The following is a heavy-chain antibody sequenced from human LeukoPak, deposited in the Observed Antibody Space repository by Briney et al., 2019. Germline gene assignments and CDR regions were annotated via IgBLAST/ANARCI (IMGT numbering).Heavy chain of an antibody. Sequence: PSETLSLTCTVSGYSISSGYYWGWIRQPPGKGLEWIGSIYHSGSTYYNPSLKSRVTIYVDTSKNQFSLKLSSVTAADTAVYYCARGTVFSGAFDIWGQGTMVTVSS. CDR2: IYHSGST. CDR1: GYSISSGYY. J-gene: IGHJ3*02. CDR3: ARGTVFSGAFDI. V-gene: IGHV4-38-2*02. D-gene: IGHD1-1*01.